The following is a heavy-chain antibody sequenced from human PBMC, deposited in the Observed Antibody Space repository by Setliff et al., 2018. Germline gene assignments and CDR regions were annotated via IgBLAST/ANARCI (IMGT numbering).Heavy chain of an antibody. CDR2: SRNKANGYTT. D-gene: IGHD3-22*01. CDR1: GFTYSEYY. V-gene: IGHV3-72*01. Sequence: GGSLRLSCAASGFTYSEYYMDWVRQAPGKGPEWIGRSRNKANGYTTEFAASVKGRFTISRDNANQSLYLQMNSLRAEDTAVYYCARLALTGYDSSGYYYALEYYYYMDVWGKGTTVTVSS. CDR3: ARLALTGYDSSGYYYALEYYYYMDV. J-gene: IGHJ6*03.